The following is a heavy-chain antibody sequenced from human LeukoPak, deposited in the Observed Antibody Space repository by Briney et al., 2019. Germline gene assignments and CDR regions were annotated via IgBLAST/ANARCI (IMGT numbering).Heavy chain of an antibody. CDR1: GFAFTNAW. Sequence: GGSLRLSCAASGFAFTNAWMTWVRLAPGKGLEWVGRIKTKSDGGTTDYAAPVKGRFTISRDDSKNTLYLQMNSLKTEDTALYYCSTDGKYSGTYDHFDYWGQGTLVTVSS. D-gene: IGHD1-26*01. J-gene: IGHJ4*02. CDR3: STDGKYSGTYDHFDY. CDR2: IKTKSDGGTT. V-gene: IGHV3-15*01.